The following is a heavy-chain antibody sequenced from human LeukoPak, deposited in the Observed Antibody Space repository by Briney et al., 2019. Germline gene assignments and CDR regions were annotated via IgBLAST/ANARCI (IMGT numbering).Heavy chain of an antibody. J-gene: IGHJ5*02. CDR2: ISYDGNIE. CDR1: GFTFRSFV. Sequence: PGKSLRLSCAASGFTFRSFVMNWVRQAPGKGLESVALISYDGNIEYYADSVKGRFTISRDNSNNTLFLQMSSLRAEDTAVYYCARGGSILRGVRSWFDPWGQGTLVIVSS. D-gene: IGHD3-10*01. CDR3: ARGGSILRGVRSWFDP. V-gene: IGHV3-30*04.